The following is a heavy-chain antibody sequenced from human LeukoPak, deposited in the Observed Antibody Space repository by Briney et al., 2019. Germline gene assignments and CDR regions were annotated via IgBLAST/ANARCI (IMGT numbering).Heavy chain of an antibody. CDR2: IWYDGSHD. CDR1: EFTFSSYG. J-gene: IGHJ4*02. D-gene: IGHD2-8*01. V-gene: IGHV3-33*01. CDR3: ARALETMAILDY. Sequence: PGRSLRLSCAASEFTFSSYGMHWVRQAPGKGLEWVAVIWYDGSHDNYADSVKGRFTISRDNSKNTLYLQMNSLRAEDTAVYYCARALETMAILDYWGQGTLVTISS.